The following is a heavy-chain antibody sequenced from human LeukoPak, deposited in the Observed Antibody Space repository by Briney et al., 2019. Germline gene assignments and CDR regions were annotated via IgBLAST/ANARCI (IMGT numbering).Heavy chain of an antibody. CDR2: ICYSGSI. D-gene: IGHD3-10*01. Sequence: SETLSLTCTVSGGSISSGNYYWSWIRQHPGKGLEWIGNICYSGSIYYNPSLKSRVTISVDTSKNQFSLKLSSVTAADTAVYYCARHLIPGGQNFDYWGQGTLVTVSS. J-gene: IGHJ4*02. CDR3: ARHLIPGGQNFDY. V-gene: IGHV4-30-4*08. CDR1: GGSISSGNYY.